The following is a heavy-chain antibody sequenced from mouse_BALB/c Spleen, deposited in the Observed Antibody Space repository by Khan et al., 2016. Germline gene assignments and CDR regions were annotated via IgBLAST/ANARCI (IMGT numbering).Heavy chain of an antibody. J-gene: IGHJ3*01. V-gene: IGHV1-4*02. CDR2: INPTSSYT. CDR3: AEELSYGWFAY. CDR1: GYTFTYYT. D-gene: IGHD1-1*01. Sequence: QVQLQQSAPELARPGASVKMSCKTSGYTFTYYTIHWVKQRPGQGLEWIGKINPTSSYTEYNQKFTDKTTLTADKSSSTAYMHLISLPSEASAVSYCAEELSYGWFAYWGQGTLVTVSA.